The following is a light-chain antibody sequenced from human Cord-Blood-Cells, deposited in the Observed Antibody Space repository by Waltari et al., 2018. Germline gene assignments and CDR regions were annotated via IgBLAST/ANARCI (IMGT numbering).Light chain of an antibody. V-gene: IGLV2-11*01. CDR3: CSYAGS. CDR2: DVS. Sequence: QSALTQPRSVSGSPGQSVTISCTGTSSDVGGYNYVSWYQQHPGKAPKLMIYDVSKRPAGGPDRFSGSKAGNTASLTISGLQAEDEADYYCCSYAGSFGGGTKLTVL. CDR1: SSDVGGYNY. J-gene: IGLJ2*01.